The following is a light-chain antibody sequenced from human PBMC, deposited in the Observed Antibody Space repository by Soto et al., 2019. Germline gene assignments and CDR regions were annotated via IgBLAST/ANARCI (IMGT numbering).Light chain of an antibody. V-gene: IGLV2-8*01. Sequence: QSVLTQPPSASGSPGQSVTSSCTGTSSDVGGYDFVAWHQQHPGKAPRLMVYDVSKRPSGVPDRFSGSKSGYTASLTVSGLQAEDEADYYCSSFVGGNIYVFGTGTKVTVL. CDR2: DVS. CDR3: SSFVGGNIYV. J-gene: IGLJ1*01. CDR1: SSDVGGYDF.